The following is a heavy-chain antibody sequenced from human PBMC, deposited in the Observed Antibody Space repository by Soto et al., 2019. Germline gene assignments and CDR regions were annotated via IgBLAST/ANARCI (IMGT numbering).Heavy chain of an antibody. CDR1: GGSIIASNW. J-gene: IGHJ5*02. Sequence: SETLSLTCAVSGGSIIASNWWTWIRQPPGQGLEWIGEIYHSGTTYYTASLRSRVTLSIDKSKSQFSLRLTSVTAADTAVYYCASPFDPWGQGTRVTVAS. CDR2: IYHSGTT. V-gene: IGHV4-4*02. CDR3: ASPFDP.